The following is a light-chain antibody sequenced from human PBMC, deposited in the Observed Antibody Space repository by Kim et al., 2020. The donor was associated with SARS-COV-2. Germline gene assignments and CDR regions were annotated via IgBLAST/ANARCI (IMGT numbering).Light chain of an antibody. CDR1: QTVTSNY. Sequence: EIVLTQSPGTLSLSPGERATLSCRASQTVTSNYLAWYQQKPGQAPRLLIYGASSRATGIPDRFSGSGSGTDFNLTISRLEPEDFAVYYCQQYGSSPATFGQGTKVDIK. CDR2: GAS. CDR3: QQYGSSPAT. J-gene: IGKJ1*01. V-gene: IGKV3-20*01.